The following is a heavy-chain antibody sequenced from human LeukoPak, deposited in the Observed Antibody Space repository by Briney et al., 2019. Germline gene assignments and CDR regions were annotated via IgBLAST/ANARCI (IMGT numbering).Heavy chain of an antibody. D-gene: IGHD6-6*01. V-gene: IGHV3-7*01. Sequence: QPGGSLRLSCTASGFTFSDYRMTWVRQAPGKGPEWVANIKQDGSQRYYVDSVRGRFTISRDNAKNSLFLQMNGLRAEDTAVYYCARRGGSSSRRSPIDYWGQGTLVTVSS. CDR2: IKQDGSQR. CDR3: ARRGGSSSRRSPIDY. J-gene: IGHJ4*02. CDR1: GFTFSDYR.